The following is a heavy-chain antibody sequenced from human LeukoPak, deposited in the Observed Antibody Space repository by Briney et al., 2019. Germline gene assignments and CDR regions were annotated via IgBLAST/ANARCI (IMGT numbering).Heavy chain of an antibody. CDR2: ISAYNGNT. V-gene: IGHV1-18*01. D-gene: IGHD3-16*02. CDR1: GYTFTSYG. CDR3: ARDQVRLGGLSLTPDY. Sequence: ASVKVSCKASGYTFTSYGISWVRQAPGQGLEWMGWISAYNGNTNYAQKLQGRVTMTTDTSTSTAYMELRSLRSDDTAVYYCARDQVRLGGLSLTPDYWGQGTLVTVSS. J-gene: IGHJ4*02.